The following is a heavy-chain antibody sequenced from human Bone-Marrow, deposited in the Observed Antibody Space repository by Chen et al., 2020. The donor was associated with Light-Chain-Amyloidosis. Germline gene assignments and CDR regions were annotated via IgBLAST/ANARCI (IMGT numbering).Heavy chain of an antibody. Sequence: EVRLAESGGGLGQPGGSLRLSCTASGFGFSAFDMHWVRQAPGKGLEWVSGISGSGNSIFYADSVKGRFTISRDNSKDTLSLQMNSLRDDDMAIYYCAKAIVSPGLGRQKRGYHFDSWGQGTLVTVSS. CDR3: AKAIVSPGLGRQKRGYHFDS. J-gene: IGHJ4*02. V-gene: IGHV3-23*04. CDR1: GFGFSAFD. CDR2: ISGSGNSI. D-gene: IGHD1-26*01.